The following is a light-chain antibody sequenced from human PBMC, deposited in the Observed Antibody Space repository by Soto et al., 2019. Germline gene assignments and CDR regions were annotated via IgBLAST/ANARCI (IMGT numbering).Light chain of an antibody. CDR2: GNS. J-gene: IGLJ3*02. Sequence: QSVLTQPPSVSGAPGQRVTISCTGSSSNIGAGYDLHWYQQLPGTAPKLLIYGNSNRPSGVAVRFSGSKSGTSASLAITGLQDEDVADYYYQSYVSSLSGSVFGGGTKLTAL. CDR1: SSNIGAGYD. V-gene: IGLV1-40*01. CDR3: QSYVSSLSGSV.